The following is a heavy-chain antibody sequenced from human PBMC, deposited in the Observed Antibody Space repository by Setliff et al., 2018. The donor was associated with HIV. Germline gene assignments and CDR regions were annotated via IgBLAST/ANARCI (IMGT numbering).Heavy chain of an antibody. J-gene: IGHJ4*02. V-gene: IGHV1-69*10. CDR1: GGSFNTYG. D-gene: IGHD5-12*01. Sequence: WASVKVSCKASGGSFNTYGIHWVRQAPGQGLEWMGGIIPIASVPNYSQKFQDRLTITADESTTTVYMEMSSLRSEETAQYYCARVPLYGYDRGYFDYWGQGTLVTVSS. CDR3: ARVPLYGYDRGYFDY. CDR2: IIPIASVP.